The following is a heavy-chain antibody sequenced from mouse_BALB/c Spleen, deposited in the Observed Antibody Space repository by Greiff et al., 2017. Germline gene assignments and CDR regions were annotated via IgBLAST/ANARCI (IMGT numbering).Heavy chain of an antibody. CDR1: GFSLTSYG. Sequence: VKLQESGPGLVQPSQSLSITCTVSGFSLTSYGVHWVRQSPGKGLEWLGVIWSGGSTDYNAAFISRLSISKDNSKSQVFFKMNSLQADDTAIYYCARKGSNWDLWYFDVWGAGTTVTVSS. CDR3: ARKGSNWDLWYFDV. V-gene: IGHV2-4-1*01. J-gene: IGHJ1*01. D-gene: IGHD4-1*01. CDR2: IWSGGST.